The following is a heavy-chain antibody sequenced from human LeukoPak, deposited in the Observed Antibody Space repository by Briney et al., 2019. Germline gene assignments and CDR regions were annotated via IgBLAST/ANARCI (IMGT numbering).Heavy chain of an antibody. Sequence: GASVKVSCKASGYTFTGYYMHWVRQAPGQGLEWMGWINPNSGGTNYAQKFQGRVTMTRDTSISTAYMELSRLRSDDTAVYYCARAGYSSSWYRSFHRQGNWFDPWGQGTLVTVSS. D-gene: IGHD6-13*01. J-gene: IGHJ5*02. CDR3: ARAGYSSSWYRSFHRQGNWFDP. CDR2: INPNSGGT. V-gene: IGHV1-2*02. CDR1: GYTFTGYY.